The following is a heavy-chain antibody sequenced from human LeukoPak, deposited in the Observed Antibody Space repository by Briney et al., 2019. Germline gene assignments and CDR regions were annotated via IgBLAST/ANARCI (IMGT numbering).Heavy chain of an antibody. V-gene: IGHV3-23*01. Sequence: GGSLRLSCAASGFIFSSYSMSWVRQAPGKGLEWVSVITGSGGNTYYADSVKGRFTISKDNSKNTVYLQMNSLKTEDTAVYYCTTGRYYGSGNLIYDYWGQGTLVTVSS. D-gene: IGHD3-10*01. J-gene: IGHJ4*02. CDR3: TTGRYYGSGNLIYDY. CDR1: GFIFSSYS. CDR2: ITGSGGNT.